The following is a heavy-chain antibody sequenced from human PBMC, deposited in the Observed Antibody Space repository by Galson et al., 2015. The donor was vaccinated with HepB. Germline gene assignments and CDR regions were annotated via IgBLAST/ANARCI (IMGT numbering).Heavy chain of an antibody. J-gene: IGHJ5*02. CDR1: GFTFSSYA. D-gene: IGHD3-3*01. CDR3: AKAVRFLEWLSQGWFDP. Sequence: SLRLSCAASGFTFSSYAMSWVRQAPGKGLEWVSAISGSGGSTYYADSVKGRFTISRDNSKNTLYLQMNSLRAEDTAVYYCAKAVRFLEWLSQGWFDPWGQGTLVTVSS. V-gene: IGHV3-23*01. CDR2: ISGSGGST.